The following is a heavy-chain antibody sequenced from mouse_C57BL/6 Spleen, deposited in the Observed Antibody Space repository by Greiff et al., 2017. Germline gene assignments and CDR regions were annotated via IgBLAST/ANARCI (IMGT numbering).Heavy chain of an antibody. V-gene: IGHV1-26*01. J-gene: IGHJ2*01. D-gene: IGHD3-2*02. CDR1: GYTFTDYY. CDR3: ASSQLRLLDY. CDR2: INPNNGGT. Sequence: VQLQQSGPELVKPGASVKISCKASGYTFTDYYMNWVKQSHGKSLEWIGDINPNNGGTSYNQKFKGKATLTVDTSSSTAYMELRSLTSEDSAVYYCASSQLRLLDYWGQGTTLTVSS.